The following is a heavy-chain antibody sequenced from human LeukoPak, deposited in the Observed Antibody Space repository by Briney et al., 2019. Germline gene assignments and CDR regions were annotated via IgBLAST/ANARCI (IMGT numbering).Heavy chain of an antibody. CDR1: AYTFTSYA. D-gene: IGHD1-26*01. CDR2: ISVYNGNT. CDR3: ARDLAGIVGVTAWFDP. J-gene: IGHJ5*02. V-gene: IGHV1-18*01. Sequence: ASVTVSCTASAYTFTSYAISWMRQAPGQGLEWMGWISVYNGNTNYAQKFQGRVTMTTDTSTNTVYMELRSLRFDDTAVYYCARDLAGIVGVTAWFDPWGQGTLVTVSS.